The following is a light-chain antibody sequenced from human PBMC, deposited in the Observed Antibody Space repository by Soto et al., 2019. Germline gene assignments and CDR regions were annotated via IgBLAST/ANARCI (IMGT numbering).Light chain of an antibody. Sequence: EIVMTQSPASLSVFPGERSTLSCRASQSLRSSLAWYQQKPGQAPRLLIYGASNRATGIPDRFSGSGSGTDFTLTISRLEPEDFAVYYCQQYGSSGTFGQGTTGDIK. J-gene: IGKJ1*01. V-gene: IGKV3-20*01. CDR3: QQYGSSGT. CDR2: GAS. CDR1: QSLRSS.